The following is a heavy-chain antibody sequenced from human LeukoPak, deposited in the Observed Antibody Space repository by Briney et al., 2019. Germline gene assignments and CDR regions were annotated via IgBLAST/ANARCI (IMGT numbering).Heavy chain of an antibody. Sequence: SETLSLTCSVSGGPITNYYWSWIRQFPGKGLEWIAYIHGSGRTNYSPSLKSRVSVSVDTSKNQFSLWVNSMTAADTAVYYCARHVRSGDGNYRIFDYWSQGTLVTVSS. D-gene: IGHD2-15*01. J-gene: IGHJ4*02. CDR2: IHGSGRT. CDR3: ARHVRSGDGNYRIFDY. V-gene: IGHV4-59*08. CDR1: GGPITNYY.